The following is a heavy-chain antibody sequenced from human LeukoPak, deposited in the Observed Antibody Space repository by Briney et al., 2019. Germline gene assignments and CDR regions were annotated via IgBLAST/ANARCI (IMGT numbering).Heavy chain of an antibody. Sequence: GGSLRLSCAASEFTFSSYWMSWVRKAPGKGLEWVANIKQDGSEKYYVDSVKGRFTISRDNAKNSLYLQMNSLRAEDTAVYYCARDGLKNWNSKYFDLWGRGTLVTVSS. CDR2: IKQDGSEK. CDR1: EFTFSSYW. V-gene: IGHV3-7*01. D-gene: IGHD1-7*01. J-gene: IGHJ2*01. CDR3: ARDGLKNWNSKYFDL.